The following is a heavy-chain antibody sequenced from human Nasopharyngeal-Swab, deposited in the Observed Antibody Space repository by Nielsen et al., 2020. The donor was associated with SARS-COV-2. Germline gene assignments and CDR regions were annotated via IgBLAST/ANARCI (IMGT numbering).Heavy chain of an antibody. Sequence: GGSLRLSCAASGFTFSSYGMHWVRQAPGKGLEWVAVISSDGTNKYYADSVKGRFTISRDNSKNTLYLQMNSLRDENTAVYYCAKDWGKLDYWGQGTLVTVSS. CDR3: AKDWGKLDY. CDR2: ISSDGTNK. V-gene: IGHV3-30*18. J-gene: IGHJ4*02. CDR1: GFTFSSYG. D-gene: IGHD3-16*01.